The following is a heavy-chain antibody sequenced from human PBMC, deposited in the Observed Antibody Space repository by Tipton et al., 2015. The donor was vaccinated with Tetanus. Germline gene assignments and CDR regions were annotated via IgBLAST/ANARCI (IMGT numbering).Heavy chain of an antibody. V-gene: IGHV3-74*01. D-gene: IGHD3-3*02. CDR3: AKDISLPGYYFDY. Sequence: SLRLSCAASGFTFGSYRMHWVRQAPGKGLVWVSRINSDGSSTSYADSVKGRFTISRDNAKNSLYLQMNSLRAEDTALYYCAKDISLPGYYFDYWGQGTLVTVSS. CDR2: INSDGSST. J-gene: IGHJ4*02. CDR1: GFTFGSYR.